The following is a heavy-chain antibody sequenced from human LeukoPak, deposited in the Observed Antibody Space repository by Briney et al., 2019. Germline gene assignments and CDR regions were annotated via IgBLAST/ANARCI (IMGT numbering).Heavy chain of an antibody. CDR3: ARGGVNYKIAGP. V-gene: IGHV4-59*01. CDR2: IYYTGGT. D-gene: IGHD3-10*01. CDR1: GASISSNY. Sequence: PSETLSLTCTVSGASISSNYWTWIRQPPGKGLEYIGYIYYTGGTNYNPSLKSRVTISVDTSKNQFSLKLSSVTAADTAVYYCARGGVNYKIAGPWGQGALVTVSS. J-gene: IGHJ5*02.